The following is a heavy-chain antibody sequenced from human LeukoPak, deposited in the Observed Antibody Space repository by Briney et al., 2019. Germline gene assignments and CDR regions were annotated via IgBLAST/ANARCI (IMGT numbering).Heavy chain of an antibody. J-gene: IGHJ4*02. V-gene: IGHV4-34*01. CDR1: GGSFSGYY. CDR3: AGADSSGWDINY. CDR2: INHSGST. Sequence: SGTLSLTCAVYGGSFSGYYWSWIRQPPGKGLEWIGEINHSGSTNYNPSLKSRVTISVDTSKNQFSLKLSSVTAADTAVYYCAGADSSGWDINYWGQGTLVTVSS. D-gene: IGHD6-19*01.